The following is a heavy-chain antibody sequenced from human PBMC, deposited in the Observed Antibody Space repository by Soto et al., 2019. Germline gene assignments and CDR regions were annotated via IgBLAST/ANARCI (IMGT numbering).Heavy chain of an antibody. CDR3: AKGGAGSYSTAFDI. J-gene: IGHJ3*02. Sequence: QLQLQESGPGLVKPSETLSLTCTVSVGSISSSSYYWGWIRQPPGKGLEWIGSIYYSGSTYYNPSLASGVTISLATSKNQFSLQLTSGTAADTAVYFWAKGGAGSYSTAFDIWCQGIMVTVSS. D-gene: IGHD3-10*01. CDR1: VGSISSSSYY. CDR2: IYYSGST. V-gene: IGHV4-39*01.